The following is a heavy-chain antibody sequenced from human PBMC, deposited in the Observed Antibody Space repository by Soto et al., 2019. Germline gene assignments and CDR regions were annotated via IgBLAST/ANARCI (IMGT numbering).Heavy chain of an antibody. CDR2: IFYTGST. D-gene: IGHD1-26*01. Sequence: PSETLSLTCSVSGGSILSYYWSWIRQPPGKGLEWIGYIFYTGSTNYNPSLKSRVTISVHTSKNQFSLRLSSVTAADTAVYYCARGGGNYPDRLAYGMDVWGQGTTVTVSS. V-gene: IGHV4-59*01. CDR1: GGSILSYY. J-gene: IGHJ6*02. CDR3: ARGGGNYPDRLAYGMDV.